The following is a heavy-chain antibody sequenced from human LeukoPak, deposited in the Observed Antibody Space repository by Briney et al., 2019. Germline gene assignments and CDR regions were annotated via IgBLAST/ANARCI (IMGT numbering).Heavy chain of an antibody. CDR3: ARDGRDGSYYRY. Sequence: ASVKLSCKASGYTFTSYGISWVRQAPGQGLKWMGGISGYNGNTKYAQKFQGRVTMTRDTSTSTAYMERWRLRSDDTAVYYCARDGRDGSYYRYWGQGTLVTVSS. CDR1: GYTFTSYG. CDR2: ISGYNGNT. V-gene: IGHV1-18*01. D-gene: IGHD1-26*01. J-gene: IGHJ4*02.